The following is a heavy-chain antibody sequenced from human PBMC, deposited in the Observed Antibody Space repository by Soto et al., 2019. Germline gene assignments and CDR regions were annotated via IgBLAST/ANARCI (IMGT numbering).Heavy chain of an antibody. CDR3: AKQFDFWSGYSAGFDP. V-gene: IGHV3-23*01. Sequence: GSLRLSCAASGFTFSNYGMSWVRQAPGKGLEWVSAISGSGGSTYYADSVKGRFTISRDNSKNTLDLQMNSLRAEDTAVYYCAKQFDFWSGYSAGFDPWGQGTLVTVSS. D-gene: IGHD3-3*01. CDR1: GFTFSNYG. CDR2: ISGSGGST. J-gene: IGHJ5*02.